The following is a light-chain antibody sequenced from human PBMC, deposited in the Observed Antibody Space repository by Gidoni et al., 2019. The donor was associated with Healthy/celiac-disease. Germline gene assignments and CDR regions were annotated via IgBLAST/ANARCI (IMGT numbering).Light chain of an antibody. CDR1: QSVSSY. V-gene: IGKV3-11*01. Sequence: IVLTQSPATLSLSPGESATLSCKASQSVSSYLAWYQQKPGQAPRLLIYDASNRATGIPARFSGSGSGTDFTLTISSLEPEDFAVYYCQQRSNWSLTFXPXTKVDIK. J-gene: IGKJ3*01. CDR2: DAS. CDR3: QQRSNWSLT.